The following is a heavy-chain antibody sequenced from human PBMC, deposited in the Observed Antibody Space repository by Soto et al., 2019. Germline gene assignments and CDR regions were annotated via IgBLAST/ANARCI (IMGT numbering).Heavy chain of an antibody. CDR2: VTGGGGRS. J-gene: IGHJ2*01. CDR1: GFTFSIYA. D-gene: IGHD2-21*01. V-gene: IGHV3-23*01. Sequence: EVQLLESGGGLVQPGGSLRLSCAASGFTFSIYAMTWVRQAPGKGLEWLSTVTGGGGRSYYADSVEGRFTISRDNSKNTLYLQMNSLSAEDTAVYYCATDLFVWYFDLWGRGTLVTVSS. CDR3: ATDLFVWYFDL.